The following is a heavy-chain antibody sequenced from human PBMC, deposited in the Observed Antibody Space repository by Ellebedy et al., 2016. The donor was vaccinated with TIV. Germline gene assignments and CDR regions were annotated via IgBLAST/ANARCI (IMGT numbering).Heavy chain of an antibody. CDR2: IIAGGDST. CDR3: VKLDSSGFYYGRLDY. J-gene: IGHJ4*02. D-gene: IGHD3-22*01. V-gene: IGHV3-23*01. Sequence: GESLKISCAASGFTFRGHAISWVRQTPGKGLEWVSGIIAGGDSTHYVDSVKGRFTISRDNSKKTLYLQMNSLRAEDTAVYNCVKLDSSGFYYGRLDYWGQGTLVTVSS. CDR1: GFTFRGHA.